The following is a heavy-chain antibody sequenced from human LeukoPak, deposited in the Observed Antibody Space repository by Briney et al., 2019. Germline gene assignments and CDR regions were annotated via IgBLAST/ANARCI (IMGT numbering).Heavy chain of an antibody. J-gene: IGHJ3*02. D-gene: IGHD3-22*01. CDR1: GYSISSGYY. V-gene: IGHV4-38-2*02. Sequence: SETLSLTCTVSGYSISSGYYWGWIRQPPGKGLEWIGSIYHSGSTYYNPSLKRRVTISGDPSKNPFSLKLSSVTAADPAVYYCARAHYYDSSGYNDAFDIWGQGTMVTASS. CDR2: IYHSGST. CDR3: ARAHYYDSSGYNDAFDI.